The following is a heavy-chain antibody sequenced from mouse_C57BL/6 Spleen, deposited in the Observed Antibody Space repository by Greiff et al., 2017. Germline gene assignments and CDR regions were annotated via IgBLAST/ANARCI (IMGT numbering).Heavy chain of an antibody. CDR3: TPEYDERAWFAY. CDR2: LDPETGGT. V-gene: IGHV1-15*01. J-gene: IGHJ3*01. CDR1: GYTFTDYE. D-gene: IGHD2-14*01. Sequence: QVQLQQSGAELVRPGASVTLSCKASGYTFTDYEMHWVKQTPVHGLEWIGALDPETGGTAYNQKFKGKAILTADKSSSTAYMELRSLTSEDSAVYYCTPEYDERAWFAYWGQGTLVTVSA.